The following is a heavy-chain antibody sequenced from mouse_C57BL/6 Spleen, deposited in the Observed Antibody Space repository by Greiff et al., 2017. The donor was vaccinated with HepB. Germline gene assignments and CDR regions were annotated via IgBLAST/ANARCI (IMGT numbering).Heavy chain of an antibody. CDR3: DKKGGTTGFLDAMDY. V-gene: IGHV2-5*01. Sequence: QVQLKESGPGLVQPSQRLSITCTVSGFSLTSYGVHWVRQSPGKGLEWLGVIWRGGSTDYNAAFMSRLSITKDNSKSQVFFKMNSLQADDTAIYYCDKKGGTTGFLDAMDYWGQGTSVTVSS. CDR2: IWRGGST. D-gene: IGHD2-14*01. CDR1: GFSLTSYG. J-gene: IGHJ4*01.